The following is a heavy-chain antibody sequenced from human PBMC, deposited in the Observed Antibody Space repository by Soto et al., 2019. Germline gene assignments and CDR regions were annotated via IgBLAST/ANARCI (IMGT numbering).Heavy chain of an antibody. CDR2: IWYDGSNK. J-gene: IGHJ6*02. Sequence: GGSLRLSCAASGFTFSSYGMHWVRQAPGKGLEWVAVIWYDGSNKYYADSVKGRFTISRDNAKNSLYLQMNSLRAEDTAVYYCGRDVFGSYGMDVWGQGTTVTVSS. CDR3: GRDVFGSYGMDV. V-gene: IGHV3-33*01. CDR1: GFTFSSYG. D-gene: IGHD2-21*01.